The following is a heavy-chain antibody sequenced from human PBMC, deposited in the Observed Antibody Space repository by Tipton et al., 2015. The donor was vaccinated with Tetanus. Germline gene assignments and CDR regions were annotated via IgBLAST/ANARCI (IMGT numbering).Heavy chain of an antibody. CDR2: IIPIFGTA. V-gene: IGHV1-69*01. CDR3: AGDGSSWYEGSDGYFDY. Sequence: QLVQSGAEVKKPGSSVKVSCKASGGTFSSYAISWVRQAPGQGLEWMGGIIPIFGTANYAQKFQGRVTITADESTSPAYMELSSLRSEDTAVYYCAGDGSSWYEGSDGYFDYWGQGTLVTVSS. CDR1: GGTFSSYA. D-gene: IGHD6-13*01. J-gene: IGHJ4*02.